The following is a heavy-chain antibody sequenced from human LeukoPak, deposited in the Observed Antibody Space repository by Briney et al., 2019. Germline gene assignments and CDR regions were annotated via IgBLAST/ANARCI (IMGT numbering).Heavy chain of an antibody. Sequence: RGESLKISCKGSGYSFTSYWIGWVRQTPGKGLEWMGIIYPGDSDTRYSPSFQGQVTISADKSISTAYLQWSSLKASDTAMYYCATLDCSSIRCYEGGHYYYMDVWGKGTTVTVSS. D-gene: IGHD2-2*01. CDR1: GYSFTSYW. V-gene: IGHV5-51*01. J-gene: IGHJ6*03. CDR3: ATLDCSSIRCYEGGHYYYMDV. CDR2: IYPGDSDT.